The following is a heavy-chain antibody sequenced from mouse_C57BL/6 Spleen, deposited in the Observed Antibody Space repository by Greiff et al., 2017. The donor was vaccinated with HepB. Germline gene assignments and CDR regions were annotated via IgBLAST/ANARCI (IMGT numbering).Heavy chain of an antibody. D-gene: IGHD1-1*01. V-gene: IGHV1-75*01. J-gene: IGHJ4*01. CDR2: IFPGSGST. Sequence: VQLQQSGPELVKPGASVKISCKASGYTFTDYYINWVKQRPGQGLEWIGWIFPGSGSTYYNEKFKGKATLTVDKSSSTAYMLRSSLTSEDSAVYFCARRPRSSYDAYAMDYWGQGTSVTVSS. CDR1: GYTFTDYY. CDR3: ARRPRSSYDAYAMDY.